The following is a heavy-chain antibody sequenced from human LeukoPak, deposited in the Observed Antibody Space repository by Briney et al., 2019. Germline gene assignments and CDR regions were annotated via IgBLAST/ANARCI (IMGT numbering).Heavy chain of an antibody. Sequence: PGGSLRLSCAASGFTFPRHAMSWGRQGPGKGLEWVASSAGSGGSTHYADSVKGRFTISRDNSQITVFLHMNSLRADDTAVYYCAQEHFDTSGYYSRFDNWGQGILVTVSS. V-gene: IGHV3-23*01. CDR1: GFTFPRHA. J-gene: IGHJ4*02. D-gene: IGHD3-22*01. CDR2: SAGSGGST. CDR3: AQEHFDTSGYYSRFDN.